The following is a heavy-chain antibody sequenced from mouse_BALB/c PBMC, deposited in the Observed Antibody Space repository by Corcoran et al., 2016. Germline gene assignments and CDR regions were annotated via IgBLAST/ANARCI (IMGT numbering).Heavy chain of an antibody. D-gene: IGHD2-4*01. J-gene: IGHJ3*01. CDR2: IYWDDDK. V-gene: IGHV8-12*01. Sequence: QVTLKESGPGILQPSQTLSLTCSFSGFSLSTSGMCVSWIRQPSGKGLEWLAHIYWDDDKRYNPSLKSRLTISKDTSRNQVFLKITSVDTADTATYYCARRGDYAWFAYWGQGTLVTVSA. CDR1: GFSLSTSGMC. CDR3: ARRGDYAWFAY.